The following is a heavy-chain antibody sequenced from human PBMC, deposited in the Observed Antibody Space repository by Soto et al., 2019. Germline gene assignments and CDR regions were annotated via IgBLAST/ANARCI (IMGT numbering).Heavy chain of an antibody. D-gene: IGHD2-2*01. CDR3: ARGRSRRCSSTSCYFNPNWFDP. CDR1: GGSISSSSYY. V-gene: IGHV4-39*07. J-gene: IGHJ5*02. CDR2: INHSGST. Sequence: SETLSLTCTVSGGSISSSSYYWGWIRQPPGKGLEWIGEINHSGSTNYNPSLKSRVTISVDTSKNQFSLKLSSVTAADTAVYHCARGRSRRCSSTSCYFNPNWFDPWGQGTLVSVSS.